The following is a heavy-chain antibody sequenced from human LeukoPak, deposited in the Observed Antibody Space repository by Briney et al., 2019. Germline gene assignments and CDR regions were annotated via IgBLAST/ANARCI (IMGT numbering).Heavy chain of an antibody. Sequence: SQTLSLTSAIYGGATGCDYSSGSHQRPGKMPEWIGEINHSGSTNYNPSLKSRVTISVDTSKNQFSLKLSSVTAADTAVYYCAREMATTGIDYWGQGTLVTVSS. CDR2: INHSGST. CDR3: AREMATTGIDY. V-gene: IGHV4-34*01. D-gene: IGHD5-24*01. J-gene: IGHJ4*02. CDR1: GGATGCDY.